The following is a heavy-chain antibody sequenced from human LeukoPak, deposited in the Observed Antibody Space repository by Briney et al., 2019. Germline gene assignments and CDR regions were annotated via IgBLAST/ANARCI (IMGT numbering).Heavy chain of an antibody. CDR2: ITSRSSYI. V-gene: IGHV3-21*01. D-gene: IGHD4-17*01. J-gene: IGHJ4*02. CDR3: ARALFVEDYDVDH. CDR1: GYTFSRFT. Sequence: GGSLRLSCAASGYTFSRFTMNWVRQAPGKGLEWVSSITSRSSYIYYADSVKGRFTISRDNAKKSLYLQMNSLRAEDTAVYYCARALFVEDYDVDHWGPGTLVTVSS.